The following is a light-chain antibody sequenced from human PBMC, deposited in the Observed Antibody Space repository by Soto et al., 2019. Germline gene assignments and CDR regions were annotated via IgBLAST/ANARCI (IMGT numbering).Light chain of an antibody. CDR3: SSYAGSNNLYV. CDR2: EVS. V-gene: IGLV2-8*01. J-gene: IGLJ1*01. CDR1: SSDVGDYNY. Sequence: QSALTQPPSASGSPGQSVTISCTGTSSDVGDYNYVSWYQQHPGRAPKLMIYEVSKRPSGVPDRFSGSKSGNTASLTVSGLQAEDEADYCCSSYAGSNNLYVFGTGTKVTVL.